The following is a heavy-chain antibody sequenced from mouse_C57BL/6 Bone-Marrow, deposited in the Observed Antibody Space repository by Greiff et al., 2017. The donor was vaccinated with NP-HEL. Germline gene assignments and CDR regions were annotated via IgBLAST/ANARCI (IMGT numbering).Heavy chain of an antibody. D-gene: IGHD1-1*01. CDR3: ARRHYYGSSSFAY. J-gene: IGHJ3*01. V-gene: IGHV5-12*01. CDR1: GFTFSDYY. CDR2: ISNGGGST. Sequence: EVQGVESGGGLVQPGGSLKLSCAASGFTFSDYYMYWVRQTPEKRLEWVAYISNGGGSTYYPDTVKGRFTISRDNAKNTLYLQMSRLKSEDTAMYYCARRHYYGSSSFAYWGQGTLVTVSA.